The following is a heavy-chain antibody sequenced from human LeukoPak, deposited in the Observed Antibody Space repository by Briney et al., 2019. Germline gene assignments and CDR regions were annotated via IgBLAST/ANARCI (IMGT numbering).Heavy chain of an antibody. D-gene: IGHD6-13*01. Sequence: GGSLRLSCAASGFTFSYYSMNWVRQAPGKGLEWVSSISRSSTYIYYADSVKGRFTISRDNAKNSLYLQMNSLRAEDTAVYYCARDYYSSSYNWFDPWGQGTLVTVSS. J-gene: IGHJ5*02. V-gene: IGHV3-21*01. CDR1: GFTFSYYS. CDR3: ARDYYSSSYNWFDP. CDR2: ISRSSTYI.